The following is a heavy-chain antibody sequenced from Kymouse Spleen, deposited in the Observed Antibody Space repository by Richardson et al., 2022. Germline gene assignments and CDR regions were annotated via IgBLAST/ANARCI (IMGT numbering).Heavy chain of an antibody. CDR3: ARQDSSGWFYYYYYGMDV. D-gene: IGHD6-19*01. V-gene: IGHV4-39*01. J-gene: IGHJ6*02. CDR1: GGSISSSSYY. Sequence: QLQLQESGPGLVKPSETLSLTCTVSGGSISSSSYYWGWIRQPPGKGLEWIGSIYYSGSTYYNPSLKSRVTISVDTSKNQFSLKLSSVTAADTAVYYCARQDSSGWFYYYYYGMDVWGQGTTVTVSS. CDR2: IYYSGST.